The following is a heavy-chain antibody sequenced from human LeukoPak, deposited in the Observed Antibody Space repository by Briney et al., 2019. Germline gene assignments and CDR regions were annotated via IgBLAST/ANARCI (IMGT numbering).Heavy chain of an antibody. CDR1: GFSVSTDH. J-gene: IGHJ4*02. CDR2: IYNDGST. D-gene: IGHD1-26*01. CDR3: ARHGPVTIVGAHPPFDY. V-gene: IGHV3-53*01. Sequence: GGSLRLSCAASGFSVSTDHMSWVRQAPGKGLEWVSVIYNDGSTYYADTVKGRFTISRDNSKNTVDLLVNSLRAEDTAVYYCARHGPVTIVGAHPPFDYWGQGTLVTVSS.